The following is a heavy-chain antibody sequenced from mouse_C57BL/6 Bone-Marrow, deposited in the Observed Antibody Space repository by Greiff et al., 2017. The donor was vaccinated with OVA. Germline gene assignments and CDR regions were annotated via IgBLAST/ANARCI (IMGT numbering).Heavy chain of an antibody. Sequence: QVQLQQSGAELVKPGASVKLSCKASGYTFTEYPIHWVKQRSGQGLEWIGWFYPGSGSIKYNEKFKDKATLTADKSSSTVYMELIRLTSEDSAVYFCARHERWEYSNDAWFAYWGQGTLVTVSS. J-gene: IGHJ3*01. CDR3: ARHERWEYSNDAWFAY. CDR2: FYPGSGSI. D-gene: IGHD2-12*01. CDR1: GYTFTEYP. V-gene: IGHV1-62-2*01.